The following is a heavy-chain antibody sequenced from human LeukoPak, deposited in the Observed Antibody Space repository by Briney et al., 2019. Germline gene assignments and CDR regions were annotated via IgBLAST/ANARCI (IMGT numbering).Heavy chain of an antibody. CDR3: ARSPRYDFWSGPRGSWFDP. J-gene: IGHJ5*02. CDR1: GGSISSYY. V-gene: IGHV4-34*01. D-gene: IGHD3-3*01. CDR2: INHSGST. Sequence: SETLSLTCTVSGGSISSYYWSWIRQPPGKGLEWIGEINHSGSTNYNPSLKSRVTISVDTSKNQFSLKLSSVTAADTAVYYCARSPRYDFWSGPRGSWFDPWGQGTLVTVSS.